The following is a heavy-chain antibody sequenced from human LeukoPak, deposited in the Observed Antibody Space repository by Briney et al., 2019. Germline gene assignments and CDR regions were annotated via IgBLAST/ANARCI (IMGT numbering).Heavy chain of an antibody. D-gene: IGHD1-26*01. V-gene: IGHV3-15*01. CDR1: GFNFKSAW. CDR3: TTALRWEQPNFDY. Sequence: GGSLRLSCAASGFNFKSAWMNWVRQAPGKGPEWVARIKSNADGGRFTMSRDDSQSTRYLQMDSLKTEDTALYYCTTALRWEQPNFDYWGQGTFVTVSS. J-gene: IGHJ4*02. CDR2: IKSNADG.